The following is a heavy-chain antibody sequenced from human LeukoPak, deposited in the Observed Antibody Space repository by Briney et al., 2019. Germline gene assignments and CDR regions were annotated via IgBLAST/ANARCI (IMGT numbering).Heavy chain of an antibody. Sequence: PSETLSLTCTVSGGAISSYYWTWIRQPPEEGLEWIGYIYYSGSTNYHPSLKSRLTISVDTSKNQFSLKLSSVTAADTAVYYCARHVATGATDAFDFWGRGTMVTVSS. CDR1: GGAISSYY. V-gene: IGHV4-59*08. J-gene: IGHJ3*01. D-gene: IGHD1-1*01. CDR3: ARHVATGATDAFDF. CDR2: IYYSGST.